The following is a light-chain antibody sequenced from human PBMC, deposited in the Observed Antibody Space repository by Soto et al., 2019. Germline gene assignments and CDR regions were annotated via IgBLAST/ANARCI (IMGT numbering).Light chain of an antibody. Sequence: QSVLAQPRSVSGSPGQSVTISCTGTSSYVGGYNYVSWYQQHPGKAPKLMIYDVSKRPSGVPDRFSGSKSGNTASLTISGLQAEDEADYYCCSYAGSSPYVFGTGTKVTVL. V-gene: IGLV2-11*01. CDR2: DVS. CDR3: CSYAGSSPYV. J-gene: IGLJ1*01. CDR1: SSYVGGYNY.